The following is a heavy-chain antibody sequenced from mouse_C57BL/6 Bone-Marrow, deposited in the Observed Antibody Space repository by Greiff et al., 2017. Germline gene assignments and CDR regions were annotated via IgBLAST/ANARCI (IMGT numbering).Heavy chain of an antibody. J-gene: IGHJ4*01. Sequence: EVQLQESGGDLVKPGGSLKLSCAASGFTFSSYGMYWVRQTPDKRLEWVATISSGGSYPYYPDSVKGRFTISRDNAKNTLYRQMSSLKSEDTAMYYCARHYYAMDYWGQGTSVTGAS. CDR2: ISSGGSYP. CDR3: ARHYYAMDY. V-gene: IGHV5-6*01. CDR1: GFTFSSYG.